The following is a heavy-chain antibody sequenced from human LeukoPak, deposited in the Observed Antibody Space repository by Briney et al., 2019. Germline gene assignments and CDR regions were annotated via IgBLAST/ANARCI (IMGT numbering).Heavy chain of an antibody. Sequence: SVKVSCKASGGTFSSYAISWVRQAPGQGLEWMGRIIPILGIANYAQKFQGRVTITADKSTSTAYMELSSLRSEDTAVYYCARVSGSYLEFDYWGQGTLVTVSS. CDR3: ARVSGSYLEFDY. CDR2: IIPILGIA. D-gene: IGHD1-26*01. J-gene: IGHJ4*02. V-gene: IGHV1-69*04. CDR1: GGTFSSYA.